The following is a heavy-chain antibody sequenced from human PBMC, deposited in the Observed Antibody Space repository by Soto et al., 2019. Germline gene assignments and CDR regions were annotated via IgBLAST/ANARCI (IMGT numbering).Heavy chain of an antibody. CDR1: GDTFSSAA. V-gene: IGHV1-69*12. Sequence: QVQLVQSGAEMKKPGSSVKVSCKSSGDTFSSAAISWVRQAPGQGLEWMGGLIPIFRAPDYAQKFQGRVTLTADASTSTAYMELSSLRSEDTAVYYSARAIHRPALGGNYYSALDLWGQGTTVIVSS. CDR2: LIPIFRAP. CDR3: ARAIHRPALGGNYYSALDL. D-gene: IGHD2-2*02. J-gene: IGHJ6*02.